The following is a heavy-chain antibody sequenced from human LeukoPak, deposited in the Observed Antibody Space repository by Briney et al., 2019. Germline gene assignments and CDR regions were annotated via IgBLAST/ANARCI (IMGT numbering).Heavy chain of an antibody. J-gene: IGHJ4*02. V-gene: IGHV4-39*01. Sequence: PSETLSLTCTVSGGSISSNSYYWGWIRQPPGKGLEWIGSIYFSGSPYYNPSLKSRVTMSVDTSKNQFSLKVSSVTAAVTAVYYCARWRTAKTAFDYWGQGTLVTVSS. CDR1: GGSISSNSYY. D-gene: IGHD2-21*02. CDR3: ARWRTAKTAFDY. CDR2: IYFSGSP.